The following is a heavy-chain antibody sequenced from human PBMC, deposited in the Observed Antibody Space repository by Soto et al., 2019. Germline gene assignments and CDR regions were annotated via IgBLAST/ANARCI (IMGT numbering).Heavy chain of an antibody. CDR1: GASISNYY. CDR2: VNDGWGA. V-gene: IGHV4-59*08. J-gene: IGHJ6*02. CDR3: VRQGFGALHGLVDV. Sequence: QVHLQQSGPGLVKPSETLSLSCTISGASISNYYWSWIRQVPGKGMEWIGYVNDGWGAAYNPSLRSRVAVSLDTSKSLLSLKLTSVTATAMAVYYCVRQGFGALHGLVDVGGQGTTVTVSS. D-gene: IGHD3-10*01.